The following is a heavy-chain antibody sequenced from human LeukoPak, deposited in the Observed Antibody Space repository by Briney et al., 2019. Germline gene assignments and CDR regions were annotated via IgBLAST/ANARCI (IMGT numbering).Heavy chain of an antibody. CDR3: ARHRRDTAMAYFDY. D-gene: IGHD5-18*01. CDR2: IYYSGST. V-gene: IGHV4-59*08. Sequence: NPSETLSLTCTVSGGSISSYYWSWIRQPPGKGLEWIGYIYYSGSTNYNPSLKSRVTISVDTSKNQFSLKLSSVTAADTAVYYCARHRRDTAMAYFDYWGQGTLVTVSS. J-gene: IGHJ4*02. CDR1: GGSISSYY.